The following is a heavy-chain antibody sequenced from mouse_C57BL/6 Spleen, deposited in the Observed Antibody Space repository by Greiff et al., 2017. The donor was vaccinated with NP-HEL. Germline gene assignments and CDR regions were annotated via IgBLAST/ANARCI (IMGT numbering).Heavy chain of an antibody. CDR1: GYTFTSYT. D-gene: IGHD1-1*01. CDR2: INPSSGYT. J-gene: IGHJ4*01. Sequence: VQLQQSGAELARPGASVKMSCKASGYTFTSYTMHWVKQRPGQGLEWIGYINPSSGYTKYNQKFKDKATLTADKSSSTAYMQLSSLTSEDSAVYYCASYITTVVAKDYYAMDYWGQGTSVTVSS. V-gene: IGHV1-4*01. CDR3: ASYITTVVAKDYYAMDY.